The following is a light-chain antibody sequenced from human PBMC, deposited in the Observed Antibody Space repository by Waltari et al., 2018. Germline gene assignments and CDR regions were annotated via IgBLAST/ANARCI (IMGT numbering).Light chain of an antibody. CDR2: RAS. J-gene: IGKJ5*01. CDR1: QNVNTN. CDR3: QQYNNWPPIP. Sequence: EVVMTQSPDTLSVSPGERATRSCRASQNVNTNLAWYQQSPGQPPRLLIFRASTSASGIPARFSGSGSGTEFTLTISSLQSEDSAVYYCQQYNNWPPIPFGQGTRLEIK. V-gene: IGKV3-15*01.